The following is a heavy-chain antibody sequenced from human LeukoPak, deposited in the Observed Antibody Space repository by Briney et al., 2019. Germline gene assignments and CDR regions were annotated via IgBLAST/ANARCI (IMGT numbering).Heavy chain of an antibody. CDR2: IYYSGST. CDR1: GGSISSYY. CDR3: ARHGTQDYGDDFDY. V-gene: IGHV4-39*01. D-gene: IGHD4-17*01. J-gene: IGHJ4*02. Sequence: SETLSLTCTVSGGSISSYYWGWIRQPPGKGLEWIGSIYYSGSTYYNPSLKSRVTISVDTSKNQFSLKLSSVTAADTAVYYCARHGTQDYGDDFDYWGQGTLVTVSS.